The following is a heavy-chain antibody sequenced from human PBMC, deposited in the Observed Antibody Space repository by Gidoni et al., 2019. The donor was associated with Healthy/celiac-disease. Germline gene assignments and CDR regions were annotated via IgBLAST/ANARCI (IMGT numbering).Heavy chain of an antibody. CDR3: AREKYGSGWDGYFQH. CDR1: GFTFSGYS. V-gene: IGHV3-21*06. J-gene: IGHJ1*01. D-gene: IGHD6-19*01. CDR2: ISSSSSYI. Sequence: EVQLVESGVGLVKPGGSLRLSFAASGFTFSGYSINWVRQAPGRGLQWVSSISSSSSYIYYADSVKGRFTISRDNAKNSLYLQMNGLRAEDTAVYYCAREKYGSGWDGYFQHWGQGTLVTVSS.